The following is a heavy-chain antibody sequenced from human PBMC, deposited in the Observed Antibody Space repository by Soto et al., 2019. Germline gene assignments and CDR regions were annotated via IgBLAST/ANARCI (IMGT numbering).Heavy chain of an antibody. Sequence: EVQLVESGGGLVQPGGSLRLSCAASGFTVSCDWMTWVRQAPGKGLEGVSNISPDGSEEYYVDSVKGRFTISRDNAKNSVYLQMNSLRGEDTALYYCTRDLNHDTGPWGQGTQVTVSS. CDR3: TRDLNHDTGP. V-gene: IGHV3-7*04. CDR2: ISPDGSEE. CDR1: GFTVSCDW. J-gene: IGHJ5*02. D-gene: IGHD2-8*02.